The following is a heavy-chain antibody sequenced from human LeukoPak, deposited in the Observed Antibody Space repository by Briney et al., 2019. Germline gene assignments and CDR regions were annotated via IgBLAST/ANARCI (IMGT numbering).Heavy chain of an antibody. CDR2: IDPEDGET. CDR1: GYTLTELS. V-gene: IGHV1-24*01. D-gene: IGHD6-6*01. Sequence: ASVKVSCKVSGYTLTELSMHWVRQAPGKGLEWMGGIDPEDGETIYAQKFQGRVTMTEDTSTDTAYMELSSLRSEDTAVYYCARGIAARLRHDAFDIWGQGTMVTVSS. CDR3: ARGIAARLRHDAFDI. J-gene: IGHJ3*02.